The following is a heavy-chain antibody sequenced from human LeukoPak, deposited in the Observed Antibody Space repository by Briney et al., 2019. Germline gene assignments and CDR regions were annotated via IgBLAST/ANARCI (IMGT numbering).Heavy chain of an antibody. V-gene: IGHV3-43*02. CDR3: TKDILLTTGWYFDL. CDR2: ISGDAGTT. Sequence: GGSLRLSCAASGFTFSSYEMNWVRQAPGKGLEWVSLISGDAGTTYYADSVKGRFTISRDNSKNSLYLQLNSLRTEDTAFYYCTKDILLTTGWYFDLWGRGALVTVSS. J-gene: IGHJ2*01. D-gene: IGHD4-11*01. CDR1: GFTFSSYE.